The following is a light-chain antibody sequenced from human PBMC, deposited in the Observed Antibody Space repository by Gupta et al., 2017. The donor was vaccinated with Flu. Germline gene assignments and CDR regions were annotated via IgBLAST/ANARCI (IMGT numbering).Light chain of an antibody. V-gene: IGKV3-20*01. CDR1: QSVSNSY. J-gene: IGKJ2*01. Sequence: EIVLTQSPGTLSLSPGERATLSCRASQSVSNSYLAWYQQKPGQAPRLLIYGASSRATGIPDTFSGSGSGTDFTLTISRLEPEDFAVYYCQQYGSSPYTFGQGTKLEIK. CDR2: GAS. CDR3: QQYGSSPYT.